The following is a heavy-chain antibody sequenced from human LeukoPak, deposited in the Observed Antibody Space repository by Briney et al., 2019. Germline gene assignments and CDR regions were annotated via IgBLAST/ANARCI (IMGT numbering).Heavy chain of an antibody. J-gene: IGHJ4*02. D-gene: IGHD3-22*01. V-gene: IGHV3-23*01. CDR1: GFTFSSYA. CDR3: EKSRSIYDSSGTTFDG. CDR2: ISGSGGST. Sequence: PGGSLRLSCAASGFTFSSYAMSWVRQAPGKGLEWVSAISGSGGSTYYADSVKGRFTISRDNSKNTLYLQMNSLRAEDTAVYYFEKSRSIYDSSGTTFDGGGQGSLVTVSS.